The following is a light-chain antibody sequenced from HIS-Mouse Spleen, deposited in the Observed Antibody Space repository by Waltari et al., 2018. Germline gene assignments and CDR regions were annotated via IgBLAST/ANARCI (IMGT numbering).Light chain of an antibody. J-gene: IGKJ4*01. CDR2: GAS. V-gene: IGKV3-20*01. Sequence: EIVLTQSPGTLSLSPGERATLSCRASQSVSSSYLAWYQQKPGQAPRLLIYGASSRATGIPDRFSGSGSGTDFTLTIIRLEPEDFAVYYCQQYGSSSALTFGGGTKVEIK. CDR3: QQYGSSSALT. CDR1: QSVSSSY.